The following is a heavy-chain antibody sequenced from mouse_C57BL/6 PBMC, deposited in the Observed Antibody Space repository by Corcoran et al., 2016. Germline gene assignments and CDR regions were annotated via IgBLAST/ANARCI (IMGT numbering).Heavy chain of an antibody. CDR2: IYPRSGNT. Sequence: QVQLQQSGAELARPGASVKLSCKASGYTFTSYGISWVKQRTGQGLEWIGEIYPRSGNTYYNEKFKGKATLTADKSSSTAYMELRSLTSEDSAVYFCARGWLPFMITTTAYAMDYWGQGTSVTVSS. D-gene: IGHD2-4*01. J-gene: IGHJ4*01. V-gene: IGHV1-81*01. CDR1: GYTFTSYG. CDR3: ARGWLPFMITTTAYAMDY.